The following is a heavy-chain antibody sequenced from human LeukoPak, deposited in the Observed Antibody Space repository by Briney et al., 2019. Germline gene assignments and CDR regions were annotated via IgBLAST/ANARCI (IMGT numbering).Heavy chain of an antibody. J-gene: IGHJ4*02. D-gene: IGHD3-3*01. V-gene: IGHV4-34*01. Sequence: PSETLSLTCAVYGGSFSGYYWSWIRQRPGKGLEWIGEINHSGSTNYNPSLKSRVTISVDTSKNQFSLKLSSVTAADTAVYYCARARSLYDFWSGYYGNYFDYWGQGTLVTVSS. CDR2: INHSGST. CDR1: GGSFSGYY. CDR3: ARARSLYDFWSGYYGNYFDY.